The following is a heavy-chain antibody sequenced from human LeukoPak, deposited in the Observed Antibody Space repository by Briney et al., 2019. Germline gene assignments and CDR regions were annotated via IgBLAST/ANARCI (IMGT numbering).Heavy chain of an antibody. J-gene: IGHJ4*02. Sequence: GGSLRLSCAASGFTFSSYWMHWVRQAPGKGLVWVSRIKTDGSDTGYADSVKGRFTISRDNAKNSLYLQMNNLRVEDTAVYYCVGPDSQFDCWGQGTLVTVSS. D-gene: IGHD3-10*01. CDR1: GFTFSSYW. V-gene: IGHV3-74*01. CDR2: IKTDGSDT. CDR3: VGPDSQFDC.